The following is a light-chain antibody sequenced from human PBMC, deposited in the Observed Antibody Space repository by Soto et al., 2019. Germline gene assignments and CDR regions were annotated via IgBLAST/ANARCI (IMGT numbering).Light chain of an antibody. CDR2: DAS. Sequence: EIVMTHSPGTLSVSPCERATLSFSASQSVTSDLAWYQQRPGQAPRLLIYDASTRATGVPARFSGSGSGAEFTLTISSLQSEDSAVYYCQQYNRWPPITFGQGTRLEI. J-gene: IGKJ5*01. CDR1: QSVTSD. CDR3: QQYNRWPPIT. V-gene: IGKV3-15*01.